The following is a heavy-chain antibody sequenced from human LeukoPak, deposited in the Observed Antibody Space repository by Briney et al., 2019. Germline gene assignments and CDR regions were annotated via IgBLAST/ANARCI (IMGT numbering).Heavy chain of an antibody. Sequence: SETLSLTCTVSGGSISSYYWSWIRQPPGKGLEWIGYIYTSGSTNYNPSLKSRVTISVDTSKNQFSLKLSSVIAADTAVYYCARHWKYYDSSGPTNWFDPWGQGTLVTVSS. V-gene: IGHV4-4*09. D-gene: IGHD3-22*01. CDR1: GGSISSYY. CDR3: ARHWKYYDSSGPTNWFDP. CDR2: IYTSGST. J-gene: IGHJ5*02.